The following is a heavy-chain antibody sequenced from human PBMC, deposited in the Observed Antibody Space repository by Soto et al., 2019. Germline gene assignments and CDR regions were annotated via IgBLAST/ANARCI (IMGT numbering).Heavy chain of an antibody. J-gene: IGHJ4*02. CDR3: ARLRTYDLAVAPLDY. CDR1: GGSMSSSSYY. CDR2: IYYSGST. Sequence: SXTLSLTCTVSGGSMSSSSYYWCWIRQPPGKGLEWIGSIYYSGSTYYNPSLKSRVTISVDTSKNQFSLKLSSVTAADTAVYYCARLRTYDLAVAPLDYWGQGTLVTVSS. V-gene: IGHV4-39*01. D-gene: IGHD3-16*01.